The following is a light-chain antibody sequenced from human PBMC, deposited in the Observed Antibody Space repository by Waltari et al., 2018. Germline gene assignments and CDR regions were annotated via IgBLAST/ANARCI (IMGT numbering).Light chain of an antibody. J-gene: IGLJ2*01. CDR1: SSAVGGYHY. Sequence: QSALTQPPSASGSPGQSVTISCSGTSSAVGGYHYVSWYQQHPGKAPKLMIYEVNKRPSGVPDRFSGSKSGNTASLTVSGLQAEDEADYYCSSYAGSSNVVFGGGTKLTVL. V-gene: IGLV2-8*01. CDR3: SSYAGSSNVV. CDR2: EVN.